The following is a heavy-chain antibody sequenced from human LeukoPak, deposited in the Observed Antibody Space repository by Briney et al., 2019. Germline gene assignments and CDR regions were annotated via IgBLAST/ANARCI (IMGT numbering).Heavy chain of an antibody. Sequence: ASVRVSCKASGGTFSSYAISWVRQAPGQGLEWMGGIIPILGTANYAQKFQGRVTITADESTSTAYMELSSLRSEDTAVYYCARGYYYDSSGYFPRVTPIDYWGQGTLVTVSS. CDR2: IIPILGTA. V-gene: IGHV1-69*13. CDR3: ARGYYYDSSGYFPRVTPIDY. D-gene: IGHD3-22*01. J-gene: IGHJ4*02. CDR1: GGTFSSYA.